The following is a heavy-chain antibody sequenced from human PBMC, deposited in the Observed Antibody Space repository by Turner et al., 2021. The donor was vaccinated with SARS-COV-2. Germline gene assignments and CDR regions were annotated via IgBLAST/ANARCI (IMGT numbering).Heavy chain of an antibody. CDR2: ISYDGSNK. V-gene: IGHV3-30-3*01. D-gene: IGHD2-2*01. CDR3: ARDRVGGPIIVVPAATLDY. Sequence: QVQLVESGGGVVQPGRSLRLSCAASGFTFSSDAMPWVRQAPGKGLEWVAVISYDGSNKYYADSVKGRFTISRDNSKNTLYLQMNSLRAEDTAVYYCARDRVGGPIIVVPAATLDYWGQGTLVTVSS. J-gene: IGHJ4*02. CDR1: GFTFSSDA.